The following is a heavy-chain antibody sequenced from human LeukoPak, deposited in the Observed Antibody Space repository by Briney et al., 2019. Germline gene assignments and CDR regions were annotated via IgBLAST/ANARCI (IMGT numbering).Heavy chain of an antibody. CDR2: ISSGSSIR. CDR1: GFSFSNYG. D-gene: IGHD3-10*01. V-gene: IGHV3-48*02. Sequence: AGSLRLSCVASGFSFSNYGMNWVRQAAGKGLEWISDISSGSSIRNYADSVRGRFTISRDNAENSLYLQMNSLRDEDTAVYYCARGGTYYDYWGQGTPVTVSS. CDR3: ARGGTYYDY. J-gene: IGHJ4*02.